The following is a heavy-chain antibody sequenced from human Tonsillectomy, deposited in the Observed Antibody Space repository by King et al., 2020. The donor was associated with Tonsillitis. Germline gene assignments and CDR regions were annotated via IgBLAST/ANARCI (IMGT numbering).Heavy chain of an antibody. J-gene: IGHJ4*02. CDR2: IYYSGST. CDR3: ARGVAYGDYPDY. CDR1: GGSISSGGYS. Sequence: QLQESGPGLVKPPQTLSLTCAVSGGSISSGGYSWSWIRQPPGKGLEWIGYIYYSGSTYYNPSLKSRVTISVDTSKNQFSLKLSSVTAADTAVYYCARGVAYGDYPDYWGQGTLVTVSS. D-gene: IGHD4-17*01. V-gene: IGHV4-30-4*07.